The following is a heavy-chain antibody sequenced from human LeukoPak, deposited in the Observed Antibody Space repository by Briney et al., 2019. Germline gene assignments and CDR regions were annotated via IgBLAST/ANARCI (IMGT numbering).Heavy chain of an antibody. CDR2: INSDGSST. V-gene: IGHV3-74*01. Sequence: GGSLRLSCAASGFTFSSYWMHWVRQAPGKGLVWVSRINSDGSSTSYADSVKGRFTISRDNAKNTLYLQMNSLRAEDTAVYYCAKLRDGYIYFDYWGQGTLVTVSS. CDR3: AKLRDGYIYFDY. D-gene: IGHD5-12*01. J-gene: IGHJ4*02. CDR1: GFTFSSYW.